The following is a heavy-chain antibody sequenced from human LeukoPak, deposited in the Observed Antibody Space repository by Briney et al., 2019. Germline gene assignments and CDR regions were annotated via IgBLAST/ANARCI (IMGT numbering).Heavy chain of an antibody. J-gene: IGHJ4*02. Sequence: ASVKVSCKVSGYTLTELSIHWVRQAPGKGLEWMGGFDPEDGETIYAQKFQGRVTMTEDTSTDTAYMELSSLRSEDTAVYYCATVTYYDFWSGYPPYYFDYWGQGTLVTVSS. D-gene: IGHD3-3*01. CDR2: FDPEDGET. CDR3: ATVTYYDFWSGYPPYYFDY. V-gene: IGHV1-24*01. CDR1: GYTLTELS.